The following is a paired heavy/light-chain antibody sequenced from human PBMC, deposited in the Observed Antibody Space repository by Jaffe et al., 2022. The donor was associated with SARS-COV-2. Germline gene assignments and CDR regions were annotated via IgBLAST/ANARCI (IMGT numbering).Heavy chain of an antibody. Sequence: EVQLVESGGGLIQPGGSLRLSCAASGFTVSSNYMSWVRQAPGKGLEWVSVIYSGGSTYYADSVKGRFTISRDNSKNTLYLQMNSLRAEDTAVYYCARGSSGWYFSDYWGQGTLVTVSS. CDR1: GFTVSSNY. D-gene: IGHD6-19*01. CDR3: ARGSSGWYFSDY. V-gene: IGHV3-53*01. J-gene: IGHJ4*02. CDR2: IYSGGST.
Light chain of an antibody. J-gene: IGLJ3*02. CDR1: SGSIASNY. CDR2: EDN. CDR3: QSYDSSNWV. Sequence: NFMLTQPHSVSESPGKTVTISCTRSSGSIASNYVQWYQQRPGSSPTTVIYEDNQRPSGVPDRFSGSIDSSSNSASLTISGLKTEDEADYYCQSYDSSNWVFGGGTKLTVL. V-gene: IGLV6-57*01.